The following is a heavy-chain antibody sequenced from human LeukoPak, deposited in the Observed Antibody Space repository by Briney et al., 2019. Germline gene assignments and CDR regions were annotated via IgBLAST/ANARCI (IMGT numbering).Heavy chain of an antibody. CDR1: GYSFTSYW. CDR3: ARRRYYYDSSGYHLDY. D-gene: IGHD3-22*01. CDR2: MYPGDSQT. V-gene: IGHV5-51*01. Sequence: GESPKISCKGSGYSFTSYWIAWVRQMPGKGLEWMGIMYPGDSQTRYSPSFQGQVTISADKSISTAYLQWSRLEASDTAMYYCARRRYYYDSSGYHLDYWGQGTLVTVSS. J-gene: IGHJ4*02.